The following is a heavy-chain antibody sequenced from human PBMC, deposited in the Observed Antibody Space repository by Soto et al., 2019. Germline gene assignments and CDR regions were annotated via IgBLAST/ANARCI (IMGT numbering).Heavy chain of an antibody. J-gene: IGHJ5*02. V-gene: IGHV3-15*01. CDR1: GLTINNVW. D-gene: IGHD6-13*01. CDR2: IKSDPDGGTI. Sequence: GGSLRLSXAASGLTINNVWMSWVRQAPGKGLAWVGRIKSDPDGGTIHYAAPVKGRFTISRDDSKNTLSLQMDSLKTEDTGVYYCAYTRRYSSSWFPSWGQGTQVTVSS. CDR3: AYTRRYSSSWFPS.